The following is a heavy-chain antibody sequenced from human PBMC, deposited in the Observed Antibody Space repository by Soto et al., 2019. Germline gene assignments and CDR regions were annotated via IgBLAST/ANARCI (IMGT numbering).Heavy chain of an antibody. J-gene: IGHJ4*02. Sequence: GESLKISCKGSGYSFTSYWIGWVRQMPGKGLEGMGIIYPGDSDTRYSPSFQGQVTISADKSISTAYLQWSSLKASDTAMYYCARLEPNIYDSSGYYFDYWGQGTLVTVSS. CDR3: ARLEPNIYDSSGYYFDY. V-gene: IGHV5-51*01. D-gene: IGHD3-22*01. CDR1: GYSFTSYW. CDR2: IYPGDSDT.